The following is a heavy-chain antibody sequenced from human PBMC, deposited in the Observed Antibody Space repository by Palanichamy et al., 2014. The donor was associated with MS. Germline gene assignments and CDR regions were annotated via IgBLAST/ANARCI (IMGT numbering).Heavy chain of an antibody. V-gene: IGHV4-39*01. J-gene: IGHJ5*02. Sequence: QVQLQELGPGLVKPSETLSLTCTVYGGSISSSSYYWGWIRQPPGKGLEWNGNIYYRGTTNYNPSLKSRVAISIDTSKNQFSLKLRSVTAADTAVYYCARPYSSSSPQRWFDPWGQGTLVTVSS. CDR2: IYYRGTT. D-gene: IGHD6-6*01. CDR1: GGSISSSSYY. CDR3: ARPYSSSSPQRWFDP.